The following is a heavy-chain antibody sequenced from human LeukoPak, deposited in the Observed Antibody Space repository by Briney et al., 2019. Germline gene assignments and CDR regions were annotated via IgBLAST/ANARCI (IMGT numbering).Heavy chain of an antibody. CDR1: GYTFTSYG. J-gene: IGHJ4*02. Sequence: ASVKVSCKASGYTFTSYGISWVRQAPGQGLEWMGWVSAYNGNTNYAQKLQGRVTMTTDTSTSTAYMELRSLRSDDTAVYYCAVQSGSYSRVDYWGQGTLVTVSS. V-gene: IGHV1-18*01. CDR3: AVQSGSYSRVDY. D-gene: IGHD1-26*01. CDR2: VSAYNGNT.